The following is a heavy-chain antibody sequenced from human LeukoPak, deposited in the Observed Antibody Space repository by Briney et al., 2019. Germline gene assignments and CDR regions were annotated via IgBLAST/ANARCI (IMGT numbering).Heavy chain of an antibody. CDR3: ARARVSYFDY. D-gene: IGHD5/OR15-5a*01. J-gene: IGHJ4*02. V-gene: IGHV4-39*07. CDR1: GGSISSSSYY. Sequence: PSETLSLTCTVSGGSISSSSYYWGWIRQPPGKGLEWIGSIYYSGSTYYNPSLKSRVTISVDTSKNQFSLKLSSVTAADTAVYYCARARVSYFDYWGQGTLVTVSS. CDR2: IYYSGST.